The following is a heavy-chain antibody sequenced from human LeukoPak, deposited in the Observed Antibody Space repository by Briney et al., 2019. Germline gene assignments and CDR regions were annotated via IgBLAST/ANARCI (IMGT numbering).Heavy chain of an antibody. Sequence: HPGGSLRLSCAASGFTFSSYGMHWVRQAPGKGLEWVAVISYDGSNKYYADSVRGRFTISRDNSKNTLYLQMNSLRAEDTAVYYCAKGYYGSGSPEYFQHWGQGTLVTVSS. CDR1: GFTFSSYG. CDR3: AKGYYGSGSPEYFQH. D-gene: IGHD3-10*01. V-gene: IGHV3-30*18. J-gene: IGHJ1*01. CDR2: ISYDGSNK.